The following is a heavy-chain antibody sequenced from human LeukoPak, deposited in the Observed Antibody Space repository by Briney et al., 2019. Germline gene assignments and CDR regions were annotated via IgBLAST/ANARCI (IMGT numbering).Heavy chain of an antibody. CDR1: GFTFSSYG. Sequence: GGSLRLSCAASGFTFSSYGMHWVRQAPGKGLEWVAVIWYDGSNKCYADSVKGRFTISRDNSKNTLYLQMNSLRAEDTAVYYCANTMVRGGMGFDPWGQGTLVTVSS. D-gene: IGHD3-10*01. J-gene: IGHJ5*02. CDR3: ANTMVRGGMGFDP. V-gene: IGHV3-33*06. CDR2: IWYDGSNK.